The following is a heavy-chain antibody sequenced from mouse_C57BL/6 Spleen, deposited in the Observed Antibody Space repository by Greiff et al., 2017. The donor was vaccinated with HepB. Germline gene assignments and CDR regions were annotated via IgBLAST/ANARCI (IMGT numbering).Heavy chain of an antibody. J-gene: IGHJ3*01. V-gene: IGHV14-2*01. CDR2: IDPEDGET. D-gene: IGHD2-10*02. CDR1: GFNIKDYY. CDR3: ARGRYGHAWLAY. Sequence: EVQLQQSGAELVKPGASVKLSCTASGFNIKDYYMHWVKQRTEQGLEWIGRIDPEDGETKYAPKFKGKATITADTSSNTAYLQLSSLTSEDPAVYYWARGRYGHAWLAYWGQGTLVTVSA.